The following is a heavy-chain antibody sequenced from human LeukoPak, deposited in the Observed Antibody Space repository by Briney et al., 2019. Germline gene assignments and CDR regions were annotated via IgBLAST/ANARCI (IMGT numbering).Heavy chain of an antibody. CDR2: TSAYKGNT. D-gene: IGHD2-2*01. CDR1: GYTFTSYG. V-gene: IGHV1-18*04. Sequence: ASVKVSCKASGYTFTSYGISWGRQGPGQGLEWMGWTSAYKGNTNYAQKLQGRVTMTTDTSTSTAYMELRSLRSDDTAVYYCARDSKEYCSSTSCYGYNWFDPWGQGTLVTVSS. CDR3: ARDSKEYCSSTSCYGYNWFDP. J-gene: IGHJ5*02.